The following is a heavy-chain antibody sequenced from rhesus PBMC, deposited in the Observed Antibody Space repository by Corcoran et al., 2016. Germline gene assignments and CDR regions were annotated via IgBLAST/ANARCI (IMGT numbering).Heavy chain of an antibody. J-gene: IGHJ4*01. Sequence: QVQLQESGPGLVKPSETLSLTCAVSGGSFSSYWWSWIRQPPGKGLLWIGEINGNNGSTTYPPSLKSRVTISKDASKNQFSLKLSSVTAADTAVYYCARSHESSLDYWGQGVLVTVSS. CDR3: ARSHESSLDY. CDR2: INGNNGST. D-gene: IGHD4-29*01. V-gene: IGHV4-80*01. CDR1: GGSFSSYW.